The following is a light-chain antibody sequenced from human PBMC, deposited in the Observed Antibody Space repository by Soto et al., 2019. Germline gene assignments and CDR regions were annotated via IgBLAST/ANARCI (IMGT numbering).Light chain of an antibody. Sequence: DIQMTQSPSSLSASVGARVTITCQASQDISNYLNWYQQKPGKAPKLLIYDASNLETGVPSRFSRSGSGTDFTFSISSLQPEDIATYYCQQYDNLPLTFGGGTKVEIK. CDR1: QDISNY. J-gene: IGKJ4*01. CDR3: QQYDNLPLT. V-gene: IGKV1-33*01. CDR2: DAS.